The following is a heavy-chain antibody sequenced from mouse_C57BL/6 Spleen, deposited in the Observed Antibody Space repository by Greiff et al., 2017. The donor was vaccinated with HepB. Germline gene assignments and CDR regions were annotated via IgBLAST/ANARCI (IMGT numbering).Heavy chain of an antibody. D-gene: IGHD1-1*01. CDR2: INYDGSST. J-gene: IGHJ4*01. V-gene: IGHV5-16*01. Sequence: EVMLVESEGGLVQPGSSMKLSCTASGFTFSDYYMAWVRQVPEKGLEWVANINYDGSSTYYLDSLKSRFIISRDNAKNILYLQMSSLKSEDTATYYCAREGTVVGAMDYWGQGTSVTVSS. CDR1: GFTFSDYY. CDR3: AREGTVVGAMDY.